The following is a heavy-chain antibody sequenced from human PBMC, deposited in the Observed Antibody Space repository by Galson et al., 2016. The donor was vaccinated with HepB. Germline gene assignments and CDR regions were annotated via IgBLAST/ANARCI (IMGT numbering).Heavy chain of an antibody. D-gene: IGHD3-22*01. Sequence: PLRLSCAASGFTFSTYGMHWVRQAPGKGLEWVAVISYDRSNKNYAASVKGRFTISRDNSKNTLYLEMTSLREEDTAVYYCAKDYSGYYFDGTGYYNAFDYWGQGALVTVSS. CDR2: ISYDRSNK. V-gene: IGHV3-30*18. J-gene: IGHJ4*02. CDR1: GFTFSTYG. CDR3: AKDYSGYYFDGTGYYNAFDY.